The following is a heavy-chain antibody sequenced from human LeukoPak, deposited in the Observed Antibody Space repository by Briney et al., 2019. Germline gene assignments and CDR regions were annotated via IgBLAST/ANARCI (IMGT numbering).Heavy chain of an antibody. CDR1: GFTFSSYN. J-gene: IGHJ3*02. CDR3: AREVAYDSSGYYYFRGPGAFDI. Sequence: GGSLRLSCAASGFTFSSYNMNWVRQAPGKGLVWVSRISPDGSSTSYGDSVKGRFTISRDNAKNTVYLQMNSLRAEDTAVYYCAREVAYDSSGYYYFRGPGAFDIWGQGTMVTVSS. CDR2: ISPDGSST. D-gene: IGHD3-22*01. V-gene: IGHV3-74*01.